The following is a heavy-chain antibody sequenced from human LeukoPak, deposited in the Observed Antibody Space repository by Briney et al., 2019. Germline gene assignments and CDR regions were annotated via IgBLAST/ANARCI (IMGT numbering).Heavy chain of an antibody. Sequence: PSETLSLTCTVSGGSISSRSYYWGWIRQPPGKGLEWIGKISDSGNTYYSPSLRSRVTISIDRSKNQFSLKLSSVTAADTAVYYCARGSAYGDEVSWGQGTLVTVSS. CDR1: GGSISSRSYY. D-gene: IGHD4-17*01. CDR3: ARGSAYGDEVS. J-gene: IGHJ5*02. V-gene: IGHV4-39*07. CDR2: ISDSGNT.